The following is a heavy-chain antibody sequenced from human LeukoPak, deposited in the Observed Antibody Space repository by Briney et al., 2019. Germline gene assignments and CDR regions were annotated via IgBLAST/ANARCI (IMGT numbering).Heavy chain of an antibody. CDR1: GYSISSGYH. D-gene: IGHD6-19*01. CDR3: ARAQWLVLDY. CDR2: IHHSGNT. J-gene: IGHJ4*02. Sequence: SETLSLTCTVSGYSISSGYHWGWIRQPPGKGLEWIGTIHHSGNTYFNSSVQSRVTMSVDTSKNRFSLDVISVTAADTAVYYCARAQWLVLDYWGQGTLVTVSS. V-gene: IGHV4-38-2*02.